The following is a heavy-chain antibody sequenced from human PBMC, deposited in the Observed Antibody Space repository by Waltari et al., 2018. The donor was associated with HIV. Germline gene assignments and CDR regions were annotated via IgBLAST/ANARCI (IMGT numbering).Heavy chain of an antibody. CDR3: ARDYGAPQPYYGMDV. D-gene: IGHD1-1*01. Sequence: QLQLQESGPGLVKPSETLSLTCTVSGGSISSSSYYWGWIRQPPGKGLEWIGSIYYSGSTYYNPSLKSRVTISVDTSKNQFSLKLSSVTAADTAVYYCARDYGAPQPYYGMDVWGQGTTVTVSS. CDR2: IYYSGST. CDR1: GGSISSSSYY. J-gene: IGHJ6*02. V-gene: IGHV4-39*07.